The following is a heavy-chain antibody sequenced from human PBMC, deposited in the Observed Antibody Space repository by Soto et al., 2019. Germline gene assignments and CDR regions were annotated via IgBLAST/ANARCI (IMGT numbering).Heavy chain of an antibody. CDR3: ARGTYFDY. CDR1: GYIMTTYG. D-gene: IGHD1-1*01. J-gene: IGHJ4*02. CDR2: ISAYNDHT. Sequence: QVQLVQSGTEVKKPGASVKVSCKASGYIMTTYGVSWVRQAPGQGLEWVGWISAYNDHTNDAQKFQGRVTMTTDTSTSTAYMELRGLRSDDTAVYYCARGTYFDYWGQGTLVTVSS. V-gene: IGHV1-18*01.